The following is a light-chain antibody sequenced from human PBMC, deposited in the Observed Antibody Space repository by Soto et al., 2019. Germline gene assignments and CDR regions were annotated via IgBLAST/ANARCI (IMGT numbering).Light chain of an antibody. Sequence: DIQLTQSPSFLSASVGDRVTITCRASQGISSYLAWYQQKPGKAPKLLIYAASTLQSGVPSRSSGSGSATEFTLTISSLQPEDFATYYCQQLNSYLLFGGGTKVEIK. CDR1: QGISSY. CDR2: AAS. V-gene: IGKV1-9*01. CDR3: QQLNSYLL. J-gene: IGKJ4*01.